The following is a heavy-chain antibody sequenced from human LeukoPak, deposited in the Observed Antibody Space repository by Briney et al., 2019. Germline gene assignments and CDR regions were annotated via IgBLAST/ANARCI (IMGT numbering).Heavy chain of an antibody. V-gene: IGHV1-18*01. Sequence: ASVKVSCKASNYTFTSYGISWVRQAPGQGLEWMAWINAYNGDTNYAQKLQGRVTMTTDTSTSTAYMELRSLRSDDTAVYYCARYSSPYNWFDPWGQGTLVTVSS. CDR3: ARYSSPYNWFDP. CDR1: NYTFTSYG. CDR2: INAYNGDT. J-gene: IGHJ5*02. D-gene: IGHD6-6*01.